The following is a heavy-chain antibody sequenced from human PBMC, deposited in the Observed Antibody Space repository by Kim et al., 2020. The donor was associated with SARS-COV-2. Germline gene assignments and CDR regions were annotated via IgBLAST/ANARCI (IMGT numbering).Heavy chain of an antibody. V-gene: IGHV1-69*01. J-gene: IGHJ4*02. D-gene: IGHD3-10*01. CDR3: ASNPTGRWLQSDY. Sequence: YAQKFQGRVTITADESTSTAYMELSSLSSEDTAVYYCASNPTGRWLQSDYWGQGTLVTVSS.